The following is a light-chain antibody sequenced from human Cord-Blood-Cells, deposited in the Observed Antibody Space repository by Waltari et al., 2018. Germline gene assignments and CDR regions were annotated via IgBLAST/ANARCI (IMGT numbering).Light chain of an antibody. CDR1: SSDVGGYNS. CDR3: SSYTSSSTYV. CDR2: DVI. V-gene: IGLV2-14*03. J-gene: IGLJ1*01. Sequence: QSALTQPASVSGSPGQSLTIPCTGTSSDVGGYNSVSWYQTHPGKAPKLMIYDVINRPSVVSNRFSGSKSGNTASLTISGLQAEDEADYYCSSYTSSSTYVFGTGTKVTVL.